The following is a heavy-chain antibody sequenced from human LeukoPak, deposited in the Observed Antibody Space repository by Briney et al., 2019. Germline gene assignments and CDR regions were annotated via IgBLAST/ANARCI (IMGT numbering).Heavy chain of an antibody. V-gene: IGHV4-39*07. J-gene: IGHJ6*03. D-gene: IGHD2-2*01. CDR2: IYYSGST. CDR3: ASSSIMRYCSSTSCLGYYYYMDV. CDR1: GGSISSSSYY. Sequence: SETLSLTCTASGGSISSSSYYWGWIRQPPGKGLEWIGSIYYSGSTYYNPSLKSRVTISVDTSKNQFSLKLSFVTAADTAVYYCASSSIMRYCSSTSCLGYYYYMDVWGKGTTVTVSS.